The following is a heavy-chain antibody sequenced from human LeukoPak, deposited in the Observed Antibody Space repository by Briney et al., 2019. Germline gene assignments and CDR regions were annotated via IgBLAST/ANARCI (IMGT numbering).Heavy chain of an antibody. CDR2: ITSGGGTT. V-gene: IGHV3-23*01. Sequence: GGSLRLSCAASGFTFSNYAMSWVRQAPGKALEWVSAITSGGGTTYYAGSVKGRFTISRDNSKNTLYLQMNSLRAEDTAVYYCAREPPPAGWVFEYWGQGTLVSVSS. J-gene: IGHJ4*02. CDR3: AREPPPAGWVFEY. D-gene: IGHD6-19*01. CDR1: GFTFSNYA.